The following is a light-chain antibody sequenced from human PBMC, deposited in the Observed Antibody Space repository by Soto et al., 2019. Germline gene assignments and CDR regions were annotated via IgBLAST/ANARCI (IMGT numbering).Light chain of an antibody. V-gene: IGKV4-1*01. CDR1: PSVLSSSDNKNY. CDR3: HQHYSCPLT. CDR2: WAS. Sequence: DIVLTQSPDSLAVSLGERATINCKSSPSVLSSSDNKNYLAWFQQKPGQPPKLLIYWASTRESGVPDRFSGSGSGTDFTLTISSLQAEDVAVYYCHQHYSCPLTFSGGTKVEIK. J-gene: IGKJ4*01.